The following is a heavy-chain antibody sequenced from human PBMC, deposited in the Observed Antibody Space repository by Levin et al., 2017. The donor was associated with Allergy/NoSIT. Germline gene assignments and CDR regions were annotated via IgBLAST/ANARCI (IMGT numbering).Heavy chain of an antibody. J-gene: IGHJ4*02. CDR2: IREDGSEK. CDR3: ARDWTGGWNDY. Sequence: SCVASGFSLSRHWMSWIRQAPGKGPEWVANIREDGSEKKYLDSVKGRVTISRDNAKNSFYLEMSRLRVEDTAVYYCARDWTGGWNDYWGQGTLVTVSS. CDR1: GFSLSRHW. D-gene: IGHD1-1*01. V-gene: IGHV3-7*01.